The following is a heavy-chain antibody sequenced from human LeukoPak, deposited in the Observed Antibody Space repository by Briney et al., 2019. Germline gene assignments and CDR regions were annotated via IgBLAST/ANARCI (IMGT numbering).Heavy chain of an antibody. CDR1: GGTFSSYA. CDR3: ARESRDGYNSDVDY. CDR2: IIPIFGTA. V-gene: IGHV1-69*01. Sequence: ASVKVSCKASGGTFSSYAISWVRQAPGQGLEWMGGIIPIFGTANYAQKFQGRVTITADESTSTAYMELSSLRSEDTAVYYCARESRDGYNSDVDYWGQGTLVTVSS. D-gene: IGHD5-12*01. J-gene: IGHJ4*02.